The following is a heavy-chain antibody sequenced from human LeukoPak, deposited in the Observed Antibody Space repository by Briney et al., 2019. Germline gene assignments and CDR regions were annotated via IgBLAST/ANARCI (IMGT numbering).Heavy chain of an antibody. CDR3: AKEPDAIVVVPAATDY. V-gene: IGHV3-23*01. CDR1: EFTFSSYG. J-gene: IGHJ4*02. CDR2: ISGSGGST. D-gene: IGHD2-2*01. Sequence: PGGSLRLSCAASEFTFSSYGMSWVRQAPGKGLEWVSAISGSGGSTYYADSVKGRFTISRDNSKNTLYLQMNSLRAEDTAVYYCAKEPDAIVVVPAATDYWGQGTLVTVSS.